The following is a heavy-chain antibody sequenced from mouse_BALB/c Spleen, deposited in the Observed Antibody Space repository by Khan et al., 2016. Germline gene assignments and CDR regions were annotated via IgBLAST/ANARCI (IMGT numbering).Heavy chain of an antibody. J-gene: IGHJ3*01. CDR3: ARHYGNYERGWFAY. V-gene: IGHV5-17*02. CDR1: GFTFSSFG. Sequence: EVELVESGGGLVQPGGSRKLSCAASGFTFSSFGMHWVRQAPEKGLEWVAYISSGSSAIYYEDTMKGRFTISRANPKNTLFLQMTRLRSEATAMFYCARHYGNYERGWFAYWGQGTLVTVSA. CDR2: ISSGSSAI. D-gene: IGHD2-1*01.